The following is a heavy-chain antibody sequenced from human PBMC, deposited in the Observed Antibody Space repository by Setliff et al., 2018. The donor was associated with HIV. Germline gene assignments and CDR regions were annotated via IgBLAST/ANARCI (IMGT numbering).Heavy chain of an antibody. Sequence: KTSETLSLTCTVSGDSITTNYWSWIRQSPGKGLEWIGSIYYGGSTNYNPSLKSRVTISLDTSRNQVFLNLTSVTAADTAVYYCARSIKAALRAGAFDVWGQGTMVTV. V-gene: IGHV4-59*01. CDR1: GDSITTNY. J-gene: IGHJ3*01. D-gene: IGHD2-15*01. CDR2: IYYGGST. CDR3: ARSIKAALRAGAFDV.